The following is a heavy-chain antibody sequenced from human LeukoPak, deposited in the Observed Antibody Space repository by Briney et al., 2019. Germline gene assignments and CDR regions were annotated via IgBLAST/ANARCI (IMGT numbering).Heavy chain of an antibody. CDR2: IYYGGNT. Sequence: SETLSLTCTVPGGSISSSSFYWGWIRQPPRKGLEWLGTIYYGGNTYYSPSRKSRVSISVDTSNNQFSLNLSSVTAADTAVYYCARRMSRHYFDFWGQGTPVTVSS. CDR1: GGSISSSSFY. CDR3: ARRMSRHYFDF. J-gene: IGHJ4*02. V-gene: IGHV4-39*01.